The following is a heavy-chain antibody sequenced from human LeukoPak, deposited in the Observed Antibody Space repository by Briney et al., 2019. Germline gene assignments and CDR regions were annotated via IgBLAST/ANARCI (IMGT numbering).Heavy chain of an antibody. CDR1: GYTFTSYY. CDR3: ARGYYYDSSGYYP. Sequence: ASVKVSCTASGYTFTSYYMHWVRQAPGQGLEWMGMVNPSGGSTTYAQKFQGRVTMTRDTSTSTVYMELSSLRSEDTAVYYCARGYYYDSSGYYPWGQGTLVTVSS. D-gene: IGHD3-22*01. J-gene: IGHJ5*02. V-gene: IGHV1-46*01. CDR2: VNPSGGST.